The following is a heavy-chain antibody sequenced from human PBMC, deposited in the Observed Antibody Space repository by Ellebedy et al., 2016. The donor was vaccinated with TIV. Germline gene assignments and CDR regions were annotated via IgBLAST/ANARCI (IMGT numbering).Heavy chain of an antibody. J-gene: IGHJ4*02. D-gene: IGHD3-22*01. Sequence: GESLKISCAASGFSVSSNYMSWVRQAPGKGLEWVSLIYSGGSAYYADSVKGRFTISRDKSKTTLYLQMNSLRAEDTAVYYCAGGDSSSGYYYSPFEFWGQGTLVTVSS. CDR3: AGGDSSSGYYYSPFEF. CDR2: IYSGGSA. CDR1: GFSVSSNY. V-gene: IGHV3-53*01.